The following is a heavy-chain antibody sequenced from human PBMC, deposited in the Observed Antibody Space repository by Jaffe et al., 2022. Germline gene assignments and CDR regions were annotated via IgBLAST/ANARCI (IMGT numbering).Heavy chain of an antibody. D-gene: IGHD3-9*01. CDR2: INHSGST. CDR1: GGSFSGYY. Sequence: QVQLQQWGAGLLKPSETLSLTCAVYGGSFSGYYWSWIRQPPGKGLEWIGEINHSGSTNYNPSLKSRVTISVDTSKNQFSLKLSSVTAADTAVYYCARAVYSSNDYDILTGHGNWFDPWGQGTLVTVSS. V-gene: IGHV4-34*01. CDR3: ARAVYSSNDYDILTGHGNWFDP. J-gene: IGHJ5*02.